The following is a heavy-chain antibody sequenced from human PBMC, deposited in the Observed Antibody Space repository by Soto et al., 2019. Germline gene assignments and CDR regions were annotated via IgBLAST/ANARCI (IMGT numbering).Heavy chain of an antibody. D-gene: IGHD5-12*01. J-gene: IGHJ4*02. Sequence: QVQLVQSGGEVKKPGASVTVSCKASGYTFINYHITWVRQAPGQRLEWMAWINTYNGMTDYAQRFQGRVTMTRDTSTSTAYMELRNLGSDDTAVYFCAKSPRGEMATDWGQGTLVTVSS. CDR1: GYTFINYH. CDR3: AKSPRGEMATD. CDR2: INTYNGMT. V-gene: IGHV1-18*01.